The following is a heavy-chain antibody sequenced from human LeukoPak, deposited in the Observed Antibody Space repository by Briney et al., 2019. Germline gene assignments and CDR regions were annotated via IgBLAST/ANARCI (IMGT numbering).Heavy chain of an antibody. V-gene: IGHV4-30-2*01. CDR1: GGSISSGGYS. D-gene: IGHD2-8*01. J-gene: IGHJ4*02. CDR2: VYHSGST. Sequence: PSQTLSLTCAVSGGSISSGGYSWSWIRQPPGKGLEWIGYVYHSGSTYYNPSLKSRVTISVDTSKNQFSLKLSSVTAADTAVYYCAREDCTNGVCYSDYWGQGTLVTVSS. CDR3: AREDCTNGVCYSDY.